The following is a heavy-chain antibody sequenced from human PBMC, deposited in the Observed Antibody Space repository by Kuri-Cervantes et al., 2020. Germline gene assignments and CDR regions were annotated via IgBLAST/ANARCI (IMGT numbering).Heavy chain of an antibody. CDR1: GYTLTELS. J-gene: IGHJ6*02. Sequence: ASSLITCYVSGYTLTELSMHWLRQAPGEGLEWMGGFDPEDGETIYAQKFQGRVTMTEDTSTDTAYMELSSLRSEDTAVYYCATGSRAFPSAYGMDVWGQGTTVTVSS. D-gene: IGHD2-2*01. CDR3: ATGSRAFPSAYGMDV. V-gene: IGHV1-24*01. CDR2: FDPEDGET.